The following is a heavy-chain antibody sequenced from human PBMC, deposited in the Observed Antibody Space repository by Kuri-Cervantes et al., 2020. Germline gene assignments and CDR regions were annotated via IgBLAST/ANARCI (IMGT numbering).Heavy chain of an antibody. CDR1: GYTFTGYY. J-gene: IGHJ6*02. D-gene: IGHD3-22*01. CDR3: ARDLSMIVVVIHYYYGMDV. Sequence: ASVKVSCKASGYTFTGYYMHWVRQAPGQGLEWMGWINPNSGGTNYAQKFQGRVTMTRDMSISTAYMELSRLRSDDTAVYYCARDLSMIVVVIHYYYGMDVWGQGTTVTVSS. V-gene: IGHV1-2*02. CDR2: INPNSGGT.